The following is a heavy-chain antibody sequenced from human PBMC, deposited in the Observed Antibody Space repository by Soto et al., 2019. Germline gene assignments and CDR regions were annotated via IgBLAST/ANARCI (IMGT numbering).Heavy chain of an antibody. D-gene: IGHD3-10*01. CDR2: IGTQHDT. CDR3: ANQASFRAGGGGWIDP. J-gene: IGHJ5*02. Sequence: EVQLVESGGGLVQPGGSLRLSCAASGFTFSAYDMHWVRQATGKGLEWVSAIGTQHDTYYPESVKGRFTISRENAKNSFESQKNRPEAGDPALFFFANQASFRAGGGGWIDPWGQGTLVTVSS. CDR1: GFTFSAYD. V-gene: IGHV3-13*01.